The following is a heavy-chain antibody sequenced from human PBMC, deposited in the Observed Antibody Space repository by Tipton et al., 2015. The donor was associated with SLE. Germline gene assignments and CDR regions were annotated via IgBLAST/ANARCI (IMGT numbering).Heavy chain of an antibody. V-gene: IGHV3-30*02. D-gene: IGHD3-16*02. CDR1: GFTFSSSV. CDR2: IRSDGGNT. Sequence: SLRLSCAASGFTFSSSVMHWVRQAPGKGLEWLAIIRSDGGNTYYAASVKGPFTISRDNSKNTLYLQMNSLRSEDTAVCFCAKHRRRDHGLDVWGQWNSV. J-gene: IGHJ6*02. CDR3: AKHRRRDHGLDV.